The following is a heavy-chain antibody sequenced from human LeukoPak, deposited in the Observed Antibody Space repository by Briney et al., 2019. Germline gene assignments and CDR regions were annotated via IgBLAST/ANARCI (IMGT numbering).Heavy chain of an antibody. CDR1: GFTFSSYS. J-gene: IGHJ4*02. V-gene: IGHV3-66*01. Sequence: GGSLRLSCAASGFTFSSYSMNWVRQAPGKGLEWVSVIYSGGSTYYADSVKGRFTISRDNSKNTLYLQMNSLRAEDTAVYYCARGGVEMATVYFDYWGQGTLVTVSS. CDR3: ARGGVEMATVYFDY. CDR2: IYSGGST. D-gene: IGHD5-24*01.